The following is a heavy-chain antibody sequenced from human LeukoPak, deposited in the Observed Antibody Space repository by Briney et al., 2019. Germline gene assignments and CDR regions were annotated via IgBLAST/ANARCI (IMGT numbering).Heavy chain of an antibody. J-gene: IGHJ6*03. CDR3: ARGGLWFGSNYYMDV. D-gene: IGHD3-10*01. V-gene: IGHV4-39*07. Sequence: PSETLSLTCTVSGGSISSSSYYWGWIRQPPGKGLEWIGSLYYSGRNYYNPSLKSRVTISVDTSKNQFSLKLSSVTAADTAVYYCARGGLWFGSNYYMDVWGKGTTVTISS. CDR1: GGSISSSSYY. CDR2: LYYSGRN.